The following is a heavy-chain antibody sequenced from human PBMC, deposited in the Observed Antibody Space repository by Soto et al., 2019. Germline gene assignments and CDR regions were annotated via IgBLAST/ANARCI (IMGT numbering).Heavy chain of an antibody. CDR2: INPSGGST. Sequence: ASVEVCCKASGYTFDSYYIHWVRQAPGQGLEWMGIINPSGGSTSYAQKFQGRVTMTRDTSTSTVYMELSSLRSEDTAVYYCARGQILTDAFDIWGQGTMVTVSS. V-gene: IGHV1-46*02. CDR3: ARGQILTDAFDI. J-gene: IGHJ3*02. CDR1: GYTFDSYY.